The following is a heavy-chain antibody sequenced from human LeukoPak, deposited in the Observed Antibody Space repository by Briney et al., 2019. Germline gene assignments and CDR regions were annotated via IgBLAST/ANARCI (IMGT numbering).Heavy chain of an antibody. Sequence: PGGSLRLSCAASGFSFRSYGMHWVRQAPGKGLEWVAVISYDGSNKYYADSVKGRFTISRDNSKNTLYLQMNSLRAEDTAVYYCARGGVVAAAKHFDYWGQGTLVTVSS. D-gene: IGHD2-15*01. CDR1: GFSFRSYG. V-gene: IGHV3-30*03. J-gene: IGHJ4*02. CDR2: ISYDGSNK. CDR3: ARGGVVAAAKHFDY.